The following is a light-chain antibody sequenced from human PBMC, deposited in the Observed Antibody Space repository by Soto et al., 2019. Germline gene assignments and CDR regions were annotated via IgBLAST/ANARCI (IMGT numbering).Light chain of an antibody. J-gene: IGKJ1*01. Sequence: EIVVTQSPATLSLSPWERATLSCGARQSVSTNYLAWYQQKPGLAPRLLIYDASSRATGISDRFSGSGSGTDFTLTISSLEPEDFAVYYCQQRSNWPPTFGQGTKVDIK. CDR1: QSVSTNY. CDR2: DAS. V-gene: IGKV3D-20*02. CDR3: QQRSNWPPT.